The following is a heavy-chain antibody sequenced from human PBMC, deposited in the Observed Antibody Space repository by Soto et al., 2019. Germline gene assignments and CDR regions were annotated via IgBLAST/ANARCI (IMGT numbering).Heavy chain of an antibody. CDR3: ARAPVGMDSINFFDH. V-gene: IGHV4-4*07. CDR2: IHGSGST. CDR1: GGSISDNY. D-gene: IGHD2-8*01. Sequence: ETLSLTCTVSGGSISDNYWTWIRQPAGKGLEWIGRIHGSGSTSYNPSLKTRLTMSVDTSNKQISLRLRSVTAADTAVYYCARAPVGMDSINFFDHWGQGILVTVSS. J-gene: IGHJ4*02.